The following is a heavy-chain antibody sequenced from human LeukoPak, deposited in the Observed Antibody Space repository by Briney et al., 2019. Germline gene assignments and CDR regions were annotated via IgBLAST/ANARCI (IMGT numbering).Heavy chain of an antibody. CDR2: INPSGGST. CDR3: ARTTDGTADY. Sequence: GASVKVSCKASGYTFSRYYMHWVRQAPGQGLEWMGIINPSGGSTTYAQKFQGRVTMTRDTFTSTVYMELSSLRSEDTAVYYCARTTDGTADYWGQGTLVTVSS. V-gene: IGHV1-46*01. J-gene: IGHJ4*02. CDR1: GYTFSRYY. D-gene: IGHD1-14*01.